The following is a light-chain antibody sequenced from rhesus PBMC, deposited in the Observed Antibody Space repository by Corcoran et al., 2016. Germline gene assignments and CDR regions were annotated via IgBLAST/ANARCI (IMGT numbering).Light chain of an antibody. J-gene: IGKJ1*01. V-gene: IGKV7-13*01. Sequence: DIVLTQSPASLAVSQGQRATITCRASESVSVFGINLIPWYQQKPGQLPKLPIYKASNKDTGVPARFSRRGSVTDFNLTINPVEADDAADYYCLQSKNSPRTFGQGTKGEIK. CDR1: ESVSVFGINL. CDR2: KAS. CDR3: LQSKNSPRT.